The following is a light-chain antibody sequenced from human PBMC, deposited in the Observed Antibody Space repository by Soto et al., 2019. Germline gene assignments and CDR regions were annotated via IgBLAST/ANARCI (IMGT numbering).Light chain of an antibody. CDR3: QQYNIYPWT. Sequence: DIQMTQSPSTLSASVGDRVTITCRASQSTNSWLAWYQQKPGKAPKILIYKVSNLESGVPSRFSGSGSGTEFTLTISSLQPDDFATYYCQQYNIYPWTFGQGTKVEIK. J-gene: IGKJ1*01. CDR2: KVS. CDR1: QSTNSW. V-gene: IGKV1-5*03.